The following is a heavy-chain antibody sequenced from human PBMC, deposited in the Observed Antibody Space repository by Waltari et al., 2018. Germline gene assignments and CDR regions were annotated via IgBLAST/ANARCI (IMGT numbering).Heavy chain of an antibody. J-gene: IGHJ4*02. V-gene: IGHV3-9*01. D-gene: IGHD3-22*01. CDR2: ISWNSGTI. CDR3: AKDIGSYTSSRYNSDNTGSFDS. Sequence: LSCTASGFNFDDYAMHWVRQVPGKGLEWVSSISWNSGTIGYVDSVKGRFTISRDNAKKSLFLQMNSLRAEDTALYYCAKDIGSYTSSRYNSDNTGSFDSWGQGTLVTVSS. CDR1: GFNFDDYA.